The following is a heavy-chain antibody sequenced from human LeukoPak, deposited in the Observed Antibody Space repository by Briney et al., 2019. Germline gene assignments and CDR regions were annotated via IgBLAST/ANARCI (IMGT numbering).Heavy chain of an antibody. D-gene: IGHD3-22*01. CDR3: ATPLDYYDSSGYHQGGD. CDR1: GFTFSSHA. Sequence: GGSLRLSCVGSGFTFSSHAMSWVRQAPGKGLEWVANIKEDGSKKNYVDSVKGRFTIFRDNAKNSLYLQMNSLRAEDTAAYYCATPLDYYDSSGYHQGGDWGQGTLVTVSS. J-gene: IGHJ4*02. CDR2: IKEDGSKK. V-gene: IGHV3-7*03.